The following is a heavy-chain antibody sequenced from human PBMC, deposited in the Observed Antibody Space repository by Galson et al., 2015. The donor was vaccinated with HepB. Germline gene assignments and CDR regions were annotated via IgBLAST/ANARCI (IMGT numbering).Heavy chain of an antibody. V-gene: IGHV3-21*04. J-gene: IGHJ4*02. CDR2: ISSSSSYI. CDR3: ARTITMVRGVNFDY. Sequence: SLRLSCAASGFTFSSYSMNWVRQAPGKGLEWVSSISSSSSYIYYADSVKGRFTISVDTSKNQLSLKLSSVTAADTAVYYCARTITMVRGVNFDYWGQGTLVTVSS. D-gene: IGHD3-10*01. CDR1: GFTFSSYS.